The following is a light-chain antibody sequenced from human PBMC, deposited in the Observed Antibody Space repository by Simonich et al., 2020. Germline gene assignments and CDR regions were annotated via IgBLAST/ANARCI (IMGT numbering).Light chain of an antibody. CDR2: WAS. V-gene: IGKV4-1*01. CDR1: QRVLYSSNNKNY. CDR3: QQYYSTPT. Sequence: DIVMTQSPDSLAVSLGERATINCKSSQRVLYSSNNKNYLAWYQQKPGQPPKLLIYWASTRESGVPDRFSGSGSGTDFPLTISSLQAEDVAVYYCQQYYSTPTFGQGTKVEIK. J-gene: IGKJ1*01.